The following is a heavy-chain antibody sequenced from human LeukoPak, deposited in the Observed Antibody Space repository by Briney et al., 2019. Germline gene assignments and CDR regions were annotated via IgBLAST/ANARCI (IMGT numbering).Heavy chain of an antibody. CDR1: GGSFSGYY. CDR3: ALAGAGTRGGIDY. CDR2: INHSGST. J-gene: IGHJ4*02. Sequence: PSETLSLTCAVYGGSFSGYYWSWIRQPPGKGLEWIGEINHSGSTNYNPSLKSRVTISVDTSKNQFSLKLSSVTAADTAVYYCALAGAGTRGGIDYWGQGTLVTVSS. D-gene: IGHD6-13*01. V-gene: IGHV4-34*01.